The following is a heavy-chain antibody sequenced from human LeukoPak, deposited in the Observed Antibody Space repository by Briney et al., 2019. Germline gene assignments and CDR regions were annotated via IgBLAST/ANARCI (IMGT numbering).Heavy chain of an antibody. V-gene: IGHV3-21*01. D-gene: IGHD3-22*01. Sequence: GGSLRLSCAASGFTFSSYSMNWVRQAPGKGLEWVSSISSSSSYIYYADSVKGRFTISRDNAKHSLYLQMNSLRAEDTAVYYCARDSAGYYDSSGYYDYWGQGTLVTVSS. CDR1: GFTFSSYS. J-gene: IGHJ4*02. CDR3: ARDSAGYYDSSGYYDY. CDR2: ISSSSSYI.